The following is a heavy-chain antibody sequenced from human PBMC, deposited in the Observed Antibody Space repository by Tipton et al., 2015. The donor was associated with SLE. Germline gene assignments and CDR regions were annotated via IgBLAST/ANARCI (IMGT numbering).Heavy chain of an antibody. J-gene: IGHJ4*02. D-gene: IGHD1-26*01. V-gene: IGHV3-23*01. CDR1: GITFSTYP. CDR3: VKSGMIQGWD. Sequence: SLRLSCAASGITFSTYPMSWVRQAPGRGLEWVSVISDSGGSTYYADSVKGRFTISRDNSKNTLYLQMNSLRAEDTAVYYCVKSGMIQGWDWGLGTLVAVSS. CDR2: ISDSGGST.